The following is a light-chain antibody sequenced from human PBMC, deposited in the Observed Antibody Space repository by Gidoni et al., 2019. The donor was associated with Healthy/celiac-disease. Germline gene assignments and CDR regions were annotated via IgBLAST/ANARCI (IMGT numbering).Light chain of an antibody. CDR2: GAS. V-gene: IGKV3-20*01. CDR1: QIVSSSY. CDR3: QQYGSSPRYT. Sequence: EIVLTQSPGTLSLSPGERATLSCSASQIVSSSYLAWYQQKPGQAPRLLIYGASSRATGIPDRCSGSGSGTDFTLTISRLEPEDFAVYYCQQYGSSPRYTFGQGTKLEIK. J-gene: IGKJ2*01.